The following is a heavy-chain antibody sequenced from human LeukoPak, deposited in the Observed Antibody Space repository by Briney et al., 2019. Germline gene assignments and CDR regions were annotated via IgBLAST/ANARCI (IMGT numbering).Heavy chain of an antibody. Sequence: PGGSLRLSCAASGFTFSSYEMNWVRQAPGKGLEGVSYISSSGSTIYYADSVKGRFTISRDNAKNSLYLQMNSLRAEDTAVYYCARVGLSVATIITSWFDPWGQGTLVTVSS. D-gene: IGHD5-12*01. CDR3: ARVGLSVATIITSWFDP. J-gene: IGHJ5*02. V-gene: IGHV3-48*03. CDR1: GFTFSSYE. CDR2: ISSSGSTI.